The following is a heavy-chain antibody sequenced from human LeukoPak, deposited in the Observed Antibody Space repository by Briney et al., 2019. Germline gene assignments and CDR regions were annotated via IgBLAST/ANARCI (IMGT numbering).Heavy chain of an antibody. Sequence: SETLSLTCTVSGGSISSSSHYWGWIRQHPGKGLEWIGYISYSGSTYYNPSLKSRVTLSVDTSENQFSLKLSSVTAADTAVYYCARDRYDSYPMDVWGQGTTVTVSS. V-gene: IGHV4-31*03. J-gene: IGHJ6*02. CDR3: ARDRYDSYPMDV. CDR2: ISYSGST. D-gene: IGHD3-3*01. CDR1: GGSISSSSHY.